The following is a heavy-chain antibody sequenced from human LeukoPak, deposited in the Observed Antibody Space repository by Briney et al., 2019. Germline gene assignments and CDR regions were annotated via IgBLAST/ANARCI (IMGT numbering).Heavy chain of an antibody. Sequence: GGSLRLSCAASGFTVSRNYMSWVRQAPGKGLEWVSVIYSGGDTYYADFVKGRFTISRDNSKNTLYLQINSLTAEDTTVYYCANLPRGDYWGLGTLVTVSS. CDR1: GFTVSRNY. V-gene: IGHV3-53*01. CDR2: IYSGGDT. CDR3: ANLPRGDY. D-gene: IGHD3-10*01. J-gene: IGHJ4*02.